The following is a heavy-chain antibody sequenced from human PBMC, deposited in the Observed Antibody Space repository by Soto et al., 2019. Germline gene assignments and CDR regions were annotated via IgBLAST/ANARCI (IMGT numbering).Heavy chain of an antibody. D-gene: IGHD4-17*01. V-gene: IGHV1-46*01. J-gene: IGHJ6*02. Sequence: QVQLVQSGAEVKKPGASVKISCKPSGYIFTSHSIHWVRQAPGQGLEWLGIINPSGGSTTYAQKFRGRVSMTRGTSTSTVHMELSSLRSEDTAVYYCARDLRGDGDGDFYYGMDVWGQGTTVTVSS. CDR3: ARDLRGDGDGDFYYGMDV. CDR2: INPSGGST. CDR1: GYIFTSHS.